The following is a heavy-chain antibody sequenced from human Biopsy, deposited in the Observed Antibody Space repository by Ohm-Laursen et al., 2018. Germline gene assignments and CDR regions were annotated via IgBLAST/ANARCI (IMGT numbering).Heavy chain of an antibody. CDR2: IYTSGSP. J-gene: IGHJ3*02. CDR3: ARGTGRYYVYGAFDI. D-gene: IGHD1-26*01. Sequence: SQTLSLTCAVSGGSISNYYWSWIRQPAGKGLEWIGRIYTSGSPNYNLSLESRVTMSVDTSKNQFSLNLRSVTAADTAVYYCARGTGRYYVYGAFDIWGQGTMVTVSS. V-gene: IGHV4-4*07. CDR1: GGSISNYY.